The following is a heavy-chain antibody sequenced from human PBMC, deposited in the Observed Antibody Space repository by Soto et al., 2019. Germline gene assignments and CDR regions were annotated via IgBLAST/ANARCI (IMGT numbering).Heavy chain of an antibody. CDR3: RVVKRRDQYSTSGYWFDP. Sequence: PGGSLRLSCAASGFTFSHAWMSWVRQAPGKGLEWVGRIKSKTDGETKDYGAPVRGRFTISRDDSKDTLYLQMNSLRIEDTAVYCCRVVKRRDQYSTSGYWFDPWGPGTLVTVSS. D-gene: IGHD2-15*01. CDR2: IKSKTDGETK. CDR1: GFTFSHAW. V-gene: IGHV3-15*01. J-gene: IGHJ5*02.